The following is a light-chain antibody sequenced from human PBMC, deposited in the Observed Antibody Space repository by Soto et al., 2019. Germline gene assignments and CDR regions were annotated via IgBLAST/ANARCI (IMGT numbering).Light chain of an antibody. Sequence: DIQMTQSPSTLSASVGDTVTITCRASESISIWLAWYQQKPGKAPNLLINKASSLQSEVPSRFSGSGSGTEFTLTITSLQPDDFGVYYCQQSYSPPVTFGGGTKVDI. V-gene: IGKV1-5*03. CDR1: ESISIW. J-gene: IGKJ4*01. CDR3: QQSYSPPVT. CDR2: KAS.